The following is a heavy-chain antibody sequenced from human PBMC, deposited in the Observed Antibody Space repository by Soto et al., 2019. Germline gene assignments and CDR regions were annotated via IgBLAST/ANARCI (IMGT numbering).Heavy chain of an antibody. CDR3: AYDTDIAARGY. Sequence: EVQLLESGGGLVQPGGSLRLSCAASGFTFSSYAMSWVRQAPGKGLEWVSAISGSGGSTYYADSVKGRFTISRDNSKNSLYLQMNSLRAEDTAVEYCAYDTDIAARGYWVQGTLVTVSS. V-gene: IGHV3-23*01. J-gene: IGHJ4*02. CDR2: ISGSGGST. CDR1: GFTFSSYA. D-gene: IGHD6-6*01.